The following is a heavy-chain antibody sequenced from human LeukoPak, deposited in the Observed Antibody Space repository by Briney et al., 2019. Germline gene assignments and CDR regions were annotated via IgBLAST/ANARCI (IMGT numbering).Heavy chain of an antibody. CDR2: IYYSGST. V-gene: IGHV4-59*01. CDR3: ARMTTVTLYFDY. D-gene: IGHD4-11*01. Sequence: SETLSLTCTVSGGSISSYYWSWIRQPPGKGLEWIGYIYYSGSTNYNPSLKSRVTISVDTSKNQFSLKLSSVTAADTVVYYCARMTTVTLYFDYWGQGTLVTVSS. CDR1: GGSISSYY. J-gene: IGHJ4*02.